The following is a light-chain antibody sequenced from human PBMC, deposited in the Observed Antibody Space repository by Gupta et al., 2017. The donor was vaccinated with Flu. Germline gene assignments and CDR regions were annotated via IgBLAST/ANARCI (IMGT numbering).Light chain of an antibody. CDR3: SSYTGSNNWV. CDR2: EGN. CDR1: SSDVGGYNY. Sequence: QSALTQPPSASGSPGQSVTISCTGTSSDVGGYNYVSWYQQHPGKAPNLMIYEGNKRPSGVPDRFSGSKSGNTASLTVSGLQAEDEADYYCSSYTGSNNWVFGGGTKLTVL. V-gene: IGLV2-8*01. J-gene: IGLJ3*02.